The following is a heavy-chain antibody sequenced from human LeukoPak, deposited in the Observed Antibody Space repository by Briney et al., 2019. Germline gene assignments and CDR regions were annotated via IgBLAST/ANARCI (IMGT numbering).Heavy chain of an antibody. Sequence: SQTLSLTCAVSGGSISSGGYSWSWIRQPPGKGLEWIGYIYHSGSTYYNPSLKSRVTISVDRSKNQFSLKLSSVTAADTAVYYCARVVGVLLWFGELSEVGAFDIWGQGTMVTVSS. CDR1: GGSISSGGYS. V-gene: IGHV4-30-2*01. CDR2: IYHSGST. J-gene: IGHJ3*02. D-gene: IGHD3-10*01. CDR3: ARVVGVLLWFGELSEVGAFDI.